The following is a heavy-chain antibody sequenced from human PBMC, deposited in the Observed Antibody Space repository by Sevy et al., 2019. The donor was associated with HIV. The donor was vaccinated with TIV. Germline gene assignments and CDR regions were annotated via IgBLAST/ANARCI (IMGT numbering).Heavy chain of an antibody. Sequence: GVSLRLSCAASGFTFSTYWMSWVRQAPGKGLEWVANIKEDGSEKYYVDSVKGRFTISRDNAKSSLYLQMKSLRAEDTAVYYCARDCSSTSCLWGLDVWGQGTTVTVSS. D-gene: IGHD2-2*01. CDR2: IKEDGSEK. CDR3: ARDCSSTSCLWGLDV. CDR1: GFTFSTYW. V-gene: IGHV3-7*03. J-gene: IGHJ6*02.